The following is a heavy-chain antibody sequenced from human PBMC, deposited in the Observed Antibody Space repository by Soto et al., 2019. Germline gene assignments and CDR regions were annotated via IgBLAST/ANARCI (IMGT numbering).Heavy chain of an antibody. Sequence: QVQLVQSGAEVKKPGSSVKVSYKASGGTFSSYTISWVRQAPGQGLEWMGRIIPILGIANYAQKFQGRVTITADKSTSTAYMELSSLRSEDTAVSYCARELATGIDYWGQGTLVTVSS. D-gene: IGHD5-12*01. CDR3: ARELATGIDY. CDR2: IIPILGIA. CDR1: GGTFSSYT. V-gene: IGHV1-69*08. J-gene: IGHJ4*02.